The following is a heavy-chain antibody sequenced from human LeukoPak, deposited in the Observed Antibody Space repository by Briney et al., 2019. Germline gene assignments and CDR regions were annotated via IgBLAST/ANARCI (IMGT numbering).Heavy chain of an antibody. V-gene: IGHV1-18*01. CDR1: GYTFTSYG. J-gene: IGHJ4*02. CDR3: ARDRTYDSWSGQPSRSAWDR. Sequence: ASVKVSCKASGYTFTSYGISWVRQAPGQGLEWMGWISAYNGNTNYAQKLQGRVTMTTDTSTSTAYMELRSLRSDDTAVYYCARDRTYDSWSGQPSRSAWDRWGQGTLVTVSS. CDR2: ISAYNGNT. D-gene: IGHD3-3*01.